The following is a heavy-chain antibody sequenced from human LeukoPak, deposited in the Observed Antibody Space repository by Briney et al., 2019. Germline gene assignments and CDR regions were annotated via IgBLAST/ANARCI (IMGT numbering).Heavy chain of an antibody. CDR3: ARDSGTWFYLQD. Sequence: PGGSLRLSCAASGFTFSSYAMSWVRQAPGKGLEWVAFIRYGGSHQFYADSVRGRFTISRDNPKNTLYLQMNSLRGEGTAVYFCARDSGTWFYLQDWGQGTLVTVSS. J-gene: IGHJ1*01. CDR2: IRYGGSHQ. V-gene: IGHV3-33*08. CDR1: GFTFSSYA. D-gene: IGHD2/OR15-2a*01.